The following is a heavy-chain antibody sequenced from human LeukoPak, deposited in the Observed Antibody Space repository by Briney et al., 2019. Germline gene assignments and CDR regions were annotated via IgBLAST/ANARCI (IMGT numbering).Heavy chain of an antibody. J-gene: IGHJ4*02. CDR3: ARTRRRDGYNGNFDY. D-gene: IGHD5-24*01. Sequence: ASVKVSCKASGGTFSSYAISWVRQAPGQGLEWMGGIIPIFGTANYAQKFQGRVTITADESTSTAYMELSSLRSEDTAVYYCARTRRRDGYNGNFDYWGQGTLVTVSS. CDR2: IIPIFGTA. V-gene: IGHV1-69*13. CDR1: GGTFSSYA.